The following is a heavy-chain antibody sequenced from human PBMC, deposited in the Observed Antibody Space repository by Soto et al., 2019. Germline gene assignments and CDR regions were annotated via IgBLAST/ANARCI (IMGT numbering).Heavy chain of an antibody. Sequence: WWSLRLSCSASVFTFSSYSMNWFRQAPGKGLEWVSSISSSSSYIYYADSVKGRFTISRDNAKNSLYLQMNSLRAEDTAVYYCASGITIFGVATPFDYWGQGTLVTVSS. D-gene: IGHD3-3*01. CDR1: VFTFSSYS. V-gene: IGHV3-21*01. CDR3: ASGITIFGVATPFDY. CDR2: ISSSSSYI. J-gene: IGHJ4*02.